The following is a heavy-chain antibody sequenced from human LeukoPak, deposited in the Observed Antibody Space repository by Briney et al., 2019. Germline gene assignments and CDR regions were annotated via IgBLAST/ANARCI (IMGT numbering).Heavy chain of an antibody. Sequence: TGGSLRLSCAASGSTFSSYDMHWVRQATGKGLEWVSAIGTAGDTYYPGSVKGRFTISRENAKNSLCLQMNSLRAGDTAVYYCARERRGWFDPWGQGTLVTVSS. V-gene: IGHV3-13*01. CDR1: GSTFSSYD. J-gene: IGHJ5*02. CDR3: ARERRGWFDP. CDR2: IGTAGDT.